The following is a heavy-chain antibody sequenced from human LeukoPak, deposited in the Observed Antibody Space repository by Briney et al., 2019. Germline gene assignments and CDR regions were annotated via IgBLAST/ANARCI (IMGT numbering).Heavy chain of an antibody. CDR2: ISTSSTYI. CDR3: ATIKRYDTGRSASVGIDH. V-gene: IGHV3-21*01. D-gene: IGHD2-15*01. Sequence: GGSLRLSCAASGFTFSSNDMTWVRQAPGKGLEWVSSISTSSTYIFYADSVKGRFTISRDNARNSLYLQMNSLRAEDTAVYYCATIKRYDTGRSASVGIDHWGQGTLVTVSS. CDR1: GFTFSSND. J-gene: IGHJ4*02.